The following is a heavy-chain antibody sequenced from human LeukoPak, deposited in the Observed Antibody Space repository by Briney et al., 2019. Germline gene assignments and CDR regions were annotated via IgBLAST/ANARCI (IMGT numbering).Heavy chain of an antibody. V-gene: IGHV3-48*03. CDR2: ISSSGSTI. CDR3: AKVGYSYVPPPSYYYYYYMDV. J-gene: IGHJ6*03. Sequence: GGSLRLSCAASGFTFSSYEMNWVRQAPGKGLEWVSYISSSGSTIYYADSVKGRFTISRDNSKNTLYLQMNSLRAEDTAVYYCAKVGYSYVPPPSYYYYYYMDVWGKGTTVTISS. D-gene: IGHD5-18*01. CDR1: GFTFSSYE.